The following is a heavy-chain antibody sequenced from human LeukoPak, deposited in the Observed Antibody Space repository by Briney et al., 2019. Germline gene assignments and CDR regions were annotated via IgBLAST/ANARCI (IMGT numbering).Heavy chain of an antibody. CDR1: GYTFTGYY. D-gene: IGHD1-26*01. CDR2: INPNSGGT. V-gene: IGHV1-2*02. J-gene: IGHJ4*02. CDR3: ARGDSGSYLGDFDY. Sequence: KVSCKASGYTFTGYYMHWVRQAPGQGLEWMGWINPNSGGTNYAQKFQGRVTMTRDTSISTAYMELSRLRSDDTAVYYCARGDSGSYLGDFDYWGQGTLVTVSS.